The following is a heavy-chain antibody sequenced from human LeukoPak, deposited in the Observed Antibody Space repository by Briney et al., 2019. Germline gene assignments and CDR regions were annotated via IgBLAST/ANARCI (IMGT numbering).Heavy chain of an antibody. CDR1: GFTFSAYW. V-gene: IGHV3-7*01. CDR3: ARGGFGYVYFDY. Sequence: RPGGSLRLSCAAYGFTFSAYWMSWVRQAPGKGLEWVAHIKGDGSEKYSVDSVKGRFTISRDNAKSSLYLQMNSLRAEDTALYYCARGGFGYVYFDYWGQGSLVTVSS. D-gene: IGHD2-8*01. CDR2: IKGDGSEK. J-gene: IGHJ4*02.